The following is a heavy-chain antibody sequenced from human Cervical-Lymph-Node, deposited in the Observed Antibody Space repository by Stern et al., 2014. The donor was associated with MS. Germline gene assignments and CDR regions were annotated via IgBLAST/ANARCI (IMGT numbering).Heavy chain of an antibody. CDR3: ALMTTVTRGFDY. CDR2: INPSGGST. J-gene: IGHJ4*02. V-gene: IGHV1-46*01. Sequence: QLVQSGAEVKKPGASVKVSCQTSGYTFTDYYLHWVRQAPGQGLAWMGIINPSGGSTSYAQKFQGRVTLTRDTSTGTVYMELSSLRSEDTAVYYCALMTTVTRGFDYWGQGTLVTVSS. CDR1: GYTFTDYY. D-gene: IGHD4-17*01.